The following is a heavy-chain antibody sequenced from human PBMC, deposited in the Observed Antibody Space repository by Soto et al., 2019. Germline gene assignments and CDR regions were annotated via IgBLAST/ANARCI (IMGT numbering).Heavy chain of an antibody. J-gene: IGHJ4*02. CDR1: GYTFTVYY. CDR2: INPKRVGT. Sequence: HVQLVQSGAEVKKPVASVNVSGKASGYTFTVYYMHWVRKAPGQGPERMGWINPKRVGTMYPQKFQGRVTMTWDKSTSTAYLALTRLRSDATAVYYCSRDLANDGGSAGFDYWGQGTLVTVSS. D-gene: IGHD1-26*01. CDR3: SRDLANDGGSAGFDY. V-gene: IGHV1-2*02.